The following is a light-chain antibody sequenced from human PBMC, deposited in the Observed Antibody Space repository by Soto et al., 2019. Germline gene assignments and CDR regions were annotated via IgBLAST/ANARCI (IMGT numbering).Light chain of an antibody. CDR3: AAWDDSLNVVI. Sequence: QSELTQPPSASGTPGQRVTISCSGSSSNIGSNSVNWYQQFPGTAPKLLIYNNQRPSGVPDRFSGSKSGTSASLAISGLQSEDEADYYCAAWDDSLNVVIFGGGTKVTVL. CDR1: SSNIGSNS. V-gene: IGLV1-44*01. J-gene: IGLJ2*01. CDR2: NN.